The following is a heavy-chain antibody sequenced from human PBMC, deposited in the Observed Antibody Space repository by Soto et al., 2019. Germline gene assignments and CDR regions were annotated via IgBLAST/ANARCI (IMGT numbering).Heavy chain of an antibody. D-gene: IGHD3-10*01. CDR1: GGSISSRNW. J-gene: IGHJ6*02. V-gene: IGHV4-4*02. Sequence: SEGLSRTGAVSGGSISSRNWWSWVRHPPGKGLEWIGEINHSGSTNYNPSLKSRVTISVDTSKNQFSLKLSSVTAADTAVYYCARGWVLLWFGELPHGMDVWGQGTTVT. CDR2: INHSGST. CDR3: ARGWVLLWFGELPHGMDV.